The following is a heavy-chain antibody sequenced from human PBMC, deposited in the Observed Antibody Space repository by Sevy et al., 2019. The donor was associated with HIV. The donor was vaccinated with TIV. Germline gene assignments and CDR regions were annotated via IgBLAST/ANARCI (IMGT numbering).Heavy chain of an antibody. CDR3: ARDTSGSSNTWYSYYNFYDLGV. D-gene: IGHD2-15*01. CDR2: FHHYGSP. V-gene: IGHV4-59*13. CDR1: GGSITDYY. Sequence: SETLSLTCSVSGGSITDYYWNWIRQSPDKGLEWIGHFHHYGSPKYNPSLKSRVTISADTSKNQFYLRLTSVTPTDTAVYYCARDTSGSSNTWYSYYNFYDLGVWGHGTTVTVSS. J-gene: IGHJ6*02.